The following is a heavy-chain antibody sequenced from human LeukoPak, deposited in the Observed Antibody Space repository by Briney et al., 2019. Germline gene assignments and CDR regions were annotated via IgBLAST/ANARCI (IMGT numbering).Heavy chain of an antibody. CDR1: GFTFSSYA. Sequence: AGGSLRLSCAASGFTFSSYAMHWVRQAPGKGLEWVAVISYDGSNKYYADSVKGRFTISRDISKNTLYLQMNSLRAEDTAVYYCAKDLGRVWFGELQTRPDAFDIWGQGTMVTVSS. CDR2: ISYDGSNK. J-gene: IGHJ3*02. V-gene: IGHV3-30*04. CDR3: AKDLGRVWFGELQTRPDAFDI. D-gene: IGHD3-10*01.